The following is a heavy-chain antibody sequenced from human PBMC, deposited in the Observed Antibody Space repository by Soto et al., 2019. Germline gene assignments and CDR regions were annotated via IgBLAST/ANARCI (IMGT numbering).Heavy chain of an antibody. CDR2: INPNSGGT. Sequence: ASVKVSCKASGFTFTSSAVQWVRQARGQRLEWMGWINPNSGGTNYAQKFQGWVTMTRDTSISTAYMELSRLRSDDTAVYYCARGVYSSGDGMDVWGQGTTVTVSS. CDR1: GFTFTSSA. CDR3: ARGVYSSGDGMDV. V-gene: IGHV1-2*04. D-gene: IGHD6-25*01. J-gene: IGHJ6*02.